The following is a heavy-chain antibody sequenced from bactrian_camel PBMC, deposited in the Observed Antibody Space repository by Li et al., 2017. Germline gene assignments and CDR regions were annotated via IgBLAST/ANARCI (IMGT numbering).Heavy chain of an antibody. V-gene: IGHV3S53*01. J-gene: IGHJ4*01. CDR3: ATTVTSWYGPGRFDY. CDR2: LSTTGSI. D-gene: IGHD5*01. CDR1: GDTYCIRN. Sequence: HVQLVESRGGSVEAGGSLRLACAVSGDTYCIRNYGWYRQAEGKAREFLSRLSTTGSITSADSVKGRFTISLDNAKSTVYLQMNSLKSEDTAVYYCATTVTSWYGPGRFDYWGQGTQVTVS.